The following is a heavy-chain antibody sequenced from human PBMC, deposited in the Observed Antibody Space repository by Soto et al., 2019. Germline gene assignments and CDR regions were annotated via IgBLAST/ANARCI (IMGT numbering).Heavy chain of an antibody. J-gene: IGHJ4*02. V-gene: IGHV1-18*01. D-gene: IGHD3-16*01. Sequence: QVQLVQSGAEVKKPGASVKVSCKTSGYTFTNFGLSWVRQAPGQGLEWMGWISAYNGNTNYAQNFQGRVTLTADTSASTAYMELRSLRSDVTAVYYCARGGTLIDYWGQGTLVTVSS. CDR2: ISAYNGNT. CDR3: ARGGTLIDY. CDR1: GYTFTNFG.